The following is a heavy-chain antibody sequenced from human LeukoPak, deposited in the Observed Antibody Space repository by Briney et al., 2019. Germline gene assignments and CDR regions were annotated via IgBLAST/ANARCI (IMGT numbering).Heavy chain of an antibody. CDR1: GFTFSTYW. D-gene: IGHD2-2*01. CDR2: IKEDGSRT. V-gene: IGHV3-7*01. J-gene: IGHJ3*02. CDR3: AREIPGELNAFDI. Sequence: TGGSLRLSCVASGFTFSTYWMTWVRQAPGRGLERVANIKEDGSRTYYMDSVKGRFTISRDNAKSSLYLQMNTLRAEDTAVYYCAREIPGELNAFDIWGQGKMVAVSS.